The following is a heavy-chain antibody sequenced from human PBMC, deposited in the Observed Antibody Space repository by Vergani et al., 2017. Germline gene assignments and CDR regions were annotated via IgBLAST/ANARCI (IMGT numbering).Heavy chain of an antibody. CDR1: GFTFTNFA. CDR2: ISGSGGFT. J-gene: IGHJ4*02. CDR3: AKGIGYDSSGYYFDY. V-gene: IGHV3-23*01. D-gene: IGHD3-22*01. Sequence: EVQLLESGGNLVQPGGSLRLSCAASGFTFTNFAMTWVRQAPGEGLEWVSGISGSGGFTYYADSVKGRFTISRDNSKNTMFLQMNNLRAEDTAVYYCAKGIGYDSSGYYFDYWGQGTLVTVSS.